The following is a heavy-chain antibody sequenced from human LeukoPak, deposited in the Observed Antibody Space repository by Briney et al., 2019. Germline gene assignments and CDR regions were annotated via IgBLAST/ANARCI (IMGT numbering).Heavy chain of an antibody. CDR3: ARDRFRMDAFDI. CDR2: IHYDGTNE. V-gene: IGHV3-30*02. D-gene: IGHD2-8*01. Sequence: HPGGSLRLSCAASGFTFSSYGMHWVRQAPGKGLEWVAFIHYDGTNEYYADSVKGRFTISRDNFKNTLSLQMNGLRVEDTALYYCARDRFRMDAFDIWGQGTMVTVSS. CDR1: GFTFSSYG. J-gene: IGHJ3*02.